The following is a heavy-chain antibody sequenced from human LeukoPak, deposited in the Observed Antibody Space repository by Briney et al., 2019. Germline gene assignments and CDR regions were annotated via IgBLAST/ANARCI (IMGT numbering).Heavy chain of an antibody. CDR3: ARDGPGGMITFGGVIVDYYYYGMDV. J-gene: IGHJ6*02. CDR1: GYTFTTYA. Sequence: ASVKVSCKASGYTFTTYAIHWVRQAPGQRLEWMGWISTYNDDRKYSPKFQGTVTITTDTSASTAYLELSSLRSEDTAVYYCARDGPGGMITFGGVIVDYYYYGMDVWGQGTTVTVSS. V-gene: IGHV1-3*04. D-gene: IGHD3-16*02. CDR2: ISTYNDDR.